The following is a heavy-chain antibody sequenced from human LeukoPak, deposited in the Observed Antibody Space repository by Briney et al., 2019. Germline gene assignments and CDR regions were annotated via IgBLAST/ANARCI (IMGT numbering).Heavy chain of an antibody. CDR3: AREVVITSYYFDY. CDR1: GGTFSSYA. Sequence: GASVKVSCKASGGTFSSYAISWVRQAPGQGLEWMGRIIPILGIANYAQKFQGRVTITADKSTSTAYMELSSLRSKDTAVYYCAREVVITSYYFDYWGQGTLVTVSS. J-gene: IGHJ4*02. D-gene: IGHD3-22*01. CDR2: IIPILGIA. V-gene: IGHV1-69*04.